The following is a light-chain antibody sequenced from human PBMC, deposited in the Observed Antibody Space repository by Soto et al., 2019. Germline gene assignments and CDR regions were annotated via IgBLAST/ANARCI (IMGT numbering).Light chain of an antibody. J-gene: IGKJ4*01. V-gene: IGKV3-11*01. CDR3: QHRSNWLT. CDR1: QSVSSY. Sequence: EIVLTQSPATLSLSPGERATLSCRASQSVSSYLAWYQQKPGQAPRLLIYDASNRATGIPARFSGSGSGTDFTLTISSPEPEDFAVYYCQHRSNWLTFGGGTKVEI. CDR2: DAS.